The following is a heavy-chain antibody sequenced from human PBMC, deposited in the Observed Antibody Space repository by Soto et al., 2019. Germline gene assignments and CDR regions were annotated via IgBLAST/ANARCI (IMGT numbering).Heavy chain of an antibody. D-gene: IGHD6-19*01. CDR2: INAGNGNT. Sequence: ASMKVSCKASGYTFTTYAMHWVRQAPGQRLDWMGWINAGNGNTKYSQKFQGRVTITRDTSASTAYMELSSLRSEDTAVYYCARVTSTGWRLMDVWGQGTTVTVSS. J-gene: IGHJ6*02. V-gene: IGHV1-3*01. CDR3: ARVTSTGWRLMDV. CDR1: GYTFTTYA.